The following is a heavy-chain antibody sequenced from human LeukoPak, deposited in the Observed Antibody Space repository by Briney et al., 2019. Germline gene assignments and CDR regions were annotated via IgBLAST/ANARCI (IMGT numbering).Heavy chain of an antibody. J-gene: IGHJ5*02. Sequence: SETLSLTCTVSGGYTGSHYWGWIRQPPGKGLECIGSVYYSGSAYYNPSLKSRGTISVDTSKNQFSLKLSSVTGADTAVYYCAKHEGCSTTSCTGDWFDPWGQGTLVTVSS. D-gene: IGHD2-2*01. V-gene: IGHV4-39*01. CDR1: GGYTGSHY. CDR2: VYYSGSA. CDR3: AKHEGCSTTSCTGDWFDP.